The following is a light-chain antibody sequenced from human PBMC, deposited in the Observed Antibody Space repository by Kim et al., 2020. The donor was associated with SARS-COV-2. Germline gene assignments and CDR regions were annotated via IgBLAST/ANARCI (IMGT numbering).Light chain of an antibody. Sequence: SITISCPGTSSDVGGYNYVSWYQQHPGKAPKLMIYDVSNRPSGVSNRFSGSKSGNTASLTISGLQAEDEADYYCSSYTSSSTLVVFGTGTKVTVL. CDR2: DVS. CDR1: SSDVGGYNY. CDR3: SSYTSSSTLVV. J-gene: IGLJ1*01. V-gene: IGLV2-14*03.